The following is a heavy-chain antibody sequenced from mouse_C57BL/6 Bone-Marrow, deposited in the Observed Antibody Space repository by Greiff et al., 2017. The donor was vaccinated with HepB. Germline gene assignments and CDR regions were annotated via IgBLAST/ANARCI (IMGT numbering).Heavy chain of an antibody. J-gene: IGHJ2*01. Sequence: QVQLQQPGAELVRPGSSVKLSCKASGYTFTSYWMHWVKQRPIQGLEWIGNIDPSDSETHYNQKFKDKATLTVDKSSSTAYMQLSSLTSEDSAVYYCARSFITTVVAIDYWGQGTTLTVSS. CDR2: IDPSDSET. CDR1: GYTFTSYW. V-gene: IGHV1-52*01. CDR3: ARSFITTVVAIDY. D-gene: IGHD1-1*01.